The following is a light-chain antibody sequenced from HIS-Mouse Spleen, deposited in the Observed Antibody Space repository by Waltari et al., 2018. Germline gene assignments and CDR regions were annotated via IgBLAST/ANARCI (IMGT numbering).Light chain of an antibody. Sequence: QSALTQPASVSGSPRQSITISCTGTSSDVGGYNYVSWYQQHPGKAPKLMIYDVSNRPSGVSNRFSGSKSGNTASLTISGLQAEDEADYYCSSYTSSSTHYVFGTGTKVTVL. CDR2: DVS. CDR3: SSYTSSSTHYV. V-gene: IGLV2-14*03. J-gene: IGLJ1*01. CDR1: SSDVGGYNY.